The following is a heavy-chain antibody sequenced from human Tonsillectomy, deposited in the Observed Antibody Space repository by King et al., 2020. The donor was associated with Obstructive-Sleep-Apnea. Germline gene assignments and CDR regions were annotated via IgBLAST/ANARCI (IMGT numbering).Heavy chain of an antibody. CDR3: ASGLFDILTGYTVEVDY. CDR1: GGSISSSSYY. V-gene: IGHV4-39*07. J-gene: IGHJ4*02. Sequence: QLQLQESGPGLVKPSETLSLTCTVSGGSISSSSYYWGWIRQPPGKGLEWIGSIYNSGSTYYNPSLKSRVTISVDTSKNQFSLKLSSVTAAETAVYYCASGLFDILTGYTVEVDYWGQGTLVTVSS. CDR2: IYNSGST. D-gene: IGHD3-9*01.